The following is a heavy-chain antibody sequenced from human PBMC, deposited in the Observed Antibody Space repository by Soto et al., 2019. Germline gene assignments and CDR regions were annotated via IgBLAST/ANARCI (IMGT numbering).Heavy chain of an antibody. J-gene: IGHJ4*02. D-gene: IGHD1-26*01. Sequence: GESLKISCXGSGYSFTSYWIGWVRQMPGKGLEWMGIIYPGDSDTRYSPSFQGQVTISADKSITTAYLQWSSLKASDTAMYYCAREGMVGAITFDYWGQGTLVTVSS. CDR3: AREGMVGAITFDY. CDR2: IYPGDSDT. V-gene: IGHV5-51*01. CDR1: GYSFTSYW.